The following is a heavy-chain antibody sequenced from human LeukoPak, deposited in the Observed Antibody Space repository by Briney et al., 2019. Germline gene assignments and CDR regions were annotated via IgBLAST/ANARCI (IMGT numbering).Heavy chain of an antibody. CDR1: GFTVSSNQ. V-gene: IGHV3-53*01. CDR2: IYGGGST. CDR3: AREMGTVSRAFSFDY. Sequence: GGSLRLSCAASGFTVSSNQMRWVRQAPGKGLEWVSLIYGGGSTYYADSVKGRFTISRDNSKNTLYLQMNSLRVEDTAVYYCAREMGTVSRAFSFDYWGQGTLVTVSS. D-gene: IGHD5-24*01. J-gene: IGHJ4*02.